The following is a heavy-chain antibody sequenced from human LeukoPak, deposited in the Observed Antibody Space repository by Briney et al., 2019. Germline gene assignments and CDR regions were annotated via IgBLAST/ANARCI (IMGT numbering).Heavy chain of an antibody. CDR3: AKYYYGSGNSYGMDV. CDR1: GFTFSSYA. Sequence: GGSLRLSCAASGFTFSSYAMSWVRQAPGKGLEWVSATDGSGSSTYYADSVKGRFTISRDNSKNTLYLHMNSLRAEDTAVHYCAKYYYGSGNSYGMDVWGQGTTVTVSS. V-gene: IGHV3-23*01. CDR2: TDGSGSST. J-gene: IGHJ6*02. D-gene: IGHD3-10*01.